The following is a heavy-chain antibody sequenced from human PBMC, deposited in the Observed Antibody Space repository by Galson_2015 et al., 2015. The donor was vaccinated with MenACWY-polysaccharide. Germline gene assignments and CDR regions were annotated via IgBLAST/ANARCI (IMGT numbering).Heavy chain of an antibody. CDR3: AREGSRIVFHAFDT. V-gene: IGHV3-33*01. J-gene: IGHJ3*02. Sequence: SLRLSCAASGSRFSNSGMHWVRQAPGKGLEWVAVIQNDGSEILYADSVKGRFTISRDNSKNTVFLEMNNLRAEDTALYYCAREGSRIVFHAFDTWGQGTMVIVSS. D-gene: IGHD3-10*02. CDR2: IQNDGSEI. CDR1: GSRFSNSG.